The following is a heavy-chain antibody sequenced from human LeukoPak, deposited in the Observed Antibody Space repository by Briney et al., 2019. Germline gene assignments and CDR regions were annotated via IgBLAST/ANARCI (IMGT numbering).Heavy chain of an antibody. Sequence: SVKVSCKASGGTFSSYGISWVRQAHGQGLEWMGGIIPILGTANYAQKFQARVTITTDESTSTAYMELSSLRSDDTAVYYCARGFRASGSYYLDYWGQGTLVTVSS. J-gene: IGHJ4*02. CDR1: GGTFSSYG. D-gene: IGHD1-26*01. CDR2: IIPILGTA. V-gene: IGHV1-69*05. CDR3: ARGFRASGSYYLDY.